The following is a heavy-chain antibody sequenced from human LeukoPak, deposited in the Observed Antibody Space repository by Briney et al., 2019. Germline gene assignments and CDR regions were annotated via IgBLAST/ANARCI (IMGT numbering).Heavy chain of an antibody. CDR1: GFTFTNYA. V-gene: IGHV3-23*01. D-gene: IGHD3-10*01. Sequence: GGSLRLSCAASGFTFTNYAMSWVRQAPGKGLEWVSIVGGGGDNTFYADSVKGRFIISRDNSKSTLYLQMNSLRAEDTAVYYCAGSFGDVKNFWGQGTLVTVSS. J-gene: IGHJ4*01. CDR2: VGGGGDNT. CDR3: AGSFGDVKNF.